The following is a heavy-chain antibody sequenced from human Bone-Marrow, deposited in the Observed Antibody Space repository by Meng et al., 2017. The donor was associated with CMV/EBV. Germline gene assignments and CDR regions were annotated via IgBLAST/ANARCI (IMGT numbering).Heavy chain of an antibody. CDR3: ARRAYDSSGYYPYYFDY. D-gene: IGHD3-22*01. J-gene: IGHJ4*02. CDR2: INHSGSA. V-gene: IGHV4-34*01. CDR1: GGSFSGYY. Sequence: SETLSLTCAVYGGSFSGYYWSWVRQPPGKGLEWIGEINHSGSANRKPSLKSRVTVSVDTSKNQFSLKMTSLTAADTAVYYCARRAYDSSGYYPYYFDYWGQGTLVTVSS.